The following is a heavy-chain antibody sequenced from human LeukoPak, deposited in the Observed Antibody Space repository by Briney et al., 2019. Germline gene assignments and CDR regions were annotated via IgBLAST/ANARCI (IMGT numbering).Heavy chain of an antibody. D-gene: IGHD3-22*01. CDR2: ISGSGGST. CDR1: GFALINYN. CDR3: AKGYYYDGGSFDY. Sequence: AGGSLRLSCVASGFALINYNMIWVRQAPGKGLEWVSAISGSGGSTYYADSVKGRFTISRDNSKNTLYLQMNSLRAEDTAVYYCAKGYYYDGGSFDYWGQGTLVTVSS. J-gene: IGHJ4*02. V-gene: IGHV3-23*01.